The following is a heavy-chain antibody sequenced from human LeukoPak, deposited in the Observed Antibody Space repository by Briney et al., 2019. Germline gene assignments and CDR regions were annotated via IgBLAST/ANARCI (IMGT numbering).Heavy chain of an antibody. CDR1: GFSFTNYS. CDR2: ISDDGSNK. V-gene: IGHV3-30*04. J-gene: IGHJ3*02. D-gene: IGHD6-6*01. CDR3: ARTYGSSADAFDI. Sequence: QSGRSLRLSCAASGFSFTNYSVHWLRQAPGKGLEWVALISDDGSNKYYAGSVKGRFTISRDNAKNTLYLQMSSVRSEDTAVYYCARTYGSSADAFDIWGQGTMVTVSS.